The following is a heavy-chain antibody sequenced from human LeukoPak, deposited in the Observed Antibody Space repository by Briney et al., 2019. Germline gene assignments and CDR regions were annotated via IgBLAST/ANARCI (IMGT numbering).Heavy chain of an antibody. CDR2: IYYSGNS. V-gene: IGHV4-59*01. D-gene: IGHD3-22*01. CDR3: AGLGASGNGYLSWFDP. Sequence: SETLSLTGTVSGGSISTYYWSWIRQPPGKGLEWIGYIYYSGNSNYNPSLKSRVTISVDTSKNQFSLKLSSVTAADTAVYYCAGLGASGNGYLSWFDPWGQGTLVTVSS. CDR1: GGSISTYY. J-gene: IGHJ5*02.